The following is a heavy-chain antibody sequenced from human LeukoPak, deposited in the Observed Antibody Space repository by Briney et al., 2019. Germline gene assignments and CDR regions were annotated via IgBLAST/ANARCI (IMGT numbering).Heavy chain of an antibody. V-gene: IGHV3-7*01. D-gene: IGHD3-10*02. CDR1: GFTFTNNF. CDR2: IKYDGSEK. Sequence: GGSLRLSCAASGFTFTNNFMSWVRQVPGKGLEWVANIKYDGSEKYHVDSVKGRFTISRDNAKNSLYLQMNSLRAEDTAVYYCAELGITMIGGVWGKGTTVTISS. J-gene: IGHJ6*04. CDR3: AELGITMIGGV.